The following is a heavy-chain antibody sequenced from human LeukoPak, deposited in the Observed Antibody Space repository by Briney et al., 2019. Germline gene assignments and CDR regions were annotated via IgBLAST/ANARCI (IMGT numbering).Heavy chain of an antibody. Sequence: SETLSLTXAVSSGNSWDWIRQAPGKGLEWIGSIFQDGNTYYNPSLKSRVSMSVDTSKNHFSLRLSSVTAADTAVYYCARARNWGHFDCWGQGTLVTVSS. D-gene: IGHD7-27*01. CDR2: IFQDGNT. J-gene: IGHJ4*02. CDR1: SGNS. V-gene: IGHV4-38-2*01. CDR3: ARARNWGHFDC.